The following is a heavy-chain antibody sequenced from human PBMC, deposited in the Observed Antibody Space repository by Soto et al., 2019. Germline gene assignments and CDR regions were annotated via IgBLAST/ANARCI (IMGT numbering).Heavy chain of an antibody. CDR1: GGSISSSSYY. V-gene: IGHV4-39*01. CDR2: IYYSGST. Sequence: SETLSLTCTVAGGSISSSSYYWGWIRQPPGKGLEWIGSIYYSGSTYYNPSLKSRVTISVDTSKNQFSLKLSSVTAADTAVYYCARINGFWSGYYYYYYYYMDVWGKGTTVTVSS. J-gene: IGHJ6*03. CDR3: ARINGFWSGYYYYYYYYMDV. D-gene: IGHD3-3*01.